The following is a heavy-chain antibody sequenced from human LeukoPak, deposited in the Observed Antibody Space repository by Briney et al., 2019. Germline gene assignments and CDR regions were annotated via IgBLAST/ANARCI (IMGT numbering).Heavy chain of an antibody. V-gene: IGHV1-2*06. CDR3: ARDQDPLHYDILTGYYSEGGIYDY. Sequence: ASVKVSCKASGYTFTGYYTHWVRQAPGKGLEWMGRINPNSGGTNYAQKFQGRDTMTRDTSISTAYMELSRLRSDDTAVYYCARDQDPLHYDILTGYYSEGGIYDYWGQGTLVTVSS. J-gene: IGHJ4*02. CDR2: INPNSGGT. CDR1: GYTFTGYY. D-gene: IGHD3-9*01.